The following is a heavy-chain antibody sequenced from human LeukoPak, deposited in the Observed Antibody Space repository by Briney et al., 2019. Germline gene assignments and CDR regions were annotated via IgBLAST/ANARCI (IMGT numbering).Heavy chain of an antibody. J-gene: IGHJ4*02. CDR2: INAGNGNT. CDR3: ARERYSGYDLIY. CDR1: GYTFTGYY. Sequence: ASVKVSCKASGYTFTGYYMHWVRQAPGQGLEWMGWINAGNGNTKYSQKFQGRVTITRDTSASTAYMELSSLRSEDTAVYYCARERYSGYDLIYWGQGTLVTVSS. V-gene: IGHV1-3*01. D-gene: IGHD5-12*01.